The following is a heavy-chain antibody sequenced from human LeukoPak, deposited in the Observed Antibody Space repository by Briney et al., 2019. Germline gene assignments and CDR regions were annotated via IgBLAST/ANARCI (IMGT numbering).Heavy chain of an antibody. CDR1: GFTFSSYG. V-gene: IGHV3-30*18. CDR3: AKDLAAAGTAFDY. Sequence: GGSLRLSCAASGFTFSSYGMHWVRQAPGKGLEWVAVISYDGSNKYYADSVKGRLTISRDNSKNTLYLQMNSLRAEDTAVYYCAKDLAAAGTAFDYWGQGTLATVSS. CDR2: ISYDGSNK. D-gene: IGHD6-13*01. J-gene: IGHJ4*02.